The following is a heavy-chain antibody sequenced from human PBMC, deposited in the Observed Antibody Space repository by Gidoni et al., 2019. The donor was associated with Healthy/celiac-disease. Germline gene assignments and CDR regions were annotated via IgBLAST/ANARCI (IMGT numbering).Heavy chain of an antibody. D-gene: IGHD2-15*01. J-gene: IGHJ6*02. V-gene: IGHV1-24*01. Sequence: QVQLVQSGAEVKKPGASVKVSCKVSGYTLPELSMTWVRQAPGKGLEWMGGFDPEDGETIYAQKFQGRVTMTDDTSTDTAYMELSSLRSEDTAVYYCATPFYCSGGSCYGSDYYYGMDVWGQGTTVIVSS. CDR3: ATPFYCSGGSCYGSDYYYGMDV. CDR1: GYTLPELS. CDR2: FDPEDGET.